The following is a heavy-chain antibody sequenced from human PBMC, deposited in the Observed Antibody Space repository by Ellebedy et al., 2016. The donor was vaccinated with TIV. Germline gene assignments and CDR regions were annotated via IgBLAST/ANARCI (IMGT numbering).Heavy chain of an antibody. CDR1: GYSFTSYW. D-gene: IGHD6-13*01. CDR3: ASNLDLAAHHGMDV. Sequence: GESLKISCKGSGYSFTSYWISWVRQMRGKGLEWMGRIDPSDSYTNYSPSFQGHVTISADKSISTAYLQWSSLKASDTAMYYCASNLDLAAHHGMDVWGQGTTVTVSS. CDR2: IDPSDSYT. J-gene: IGHJ6*02. V-gene: IGHV5-10-1*01.